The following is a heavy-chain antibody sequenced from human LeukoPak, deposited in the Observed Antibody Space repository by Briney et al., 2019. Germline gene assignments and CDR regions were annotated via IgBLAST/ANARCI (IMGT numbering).Heavy chain of an antibody. CDR3: ARAGRSYQLLPYYYYGMDV. Sequence: SETLSPTRPVSGGPLSRYFWGWVRQPPREGLEWIGRIYTSGSTNYNPSLKSRVTMSVDTSKNQFSLKLSSVTAADTAVYYCARAGRSYQLLPYYYYGMDVWGQGTTVTVSS. J-gene: IGHJ6*02. D-gene: IGHD2-2*01. CDR1: GGPLSRYF. CDR2: IYTSGST. V-gene: IGHV4-4*07.